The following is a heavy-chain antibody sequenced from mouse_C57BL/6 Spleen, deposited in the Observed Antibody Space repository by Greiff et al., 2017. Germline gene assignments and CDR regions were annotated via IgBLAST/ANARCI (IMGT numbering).Heavy chain of an antibody. J-gene: IGHJ3*01. CDR3: ARECDGNYGGGLAY. CDR1: GFTFSDYY. Sequence: EVMLVESEGGLVQPGSSMKLSCTASGFTFSDYYMAWVRQVPEKGLEWVANINYDGSSTYYLDSLKSRFIISRDNAKNILYLQMSSLKSEDTATYYCARECDGNYGGGLAYWGQGTLVTVSA. D-gene: IGHD2-1*01. CDR2: INYDGSST. V-gene: IGHV5-16*01.